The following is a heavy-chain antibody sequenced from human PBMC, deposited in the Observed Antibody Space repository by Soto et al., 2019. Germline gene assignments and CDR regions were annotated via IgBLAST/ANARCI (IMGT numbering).Heavy chain of an antibody. J-gene: IGHJ6*02. CDR2: IYYSGST. V-gene: IGHV4-39*01. CDR1: GGSISSSSYY. Sequence: SETLSLTCTVSGGSISSSSYYWGWIRQPPGKGLEWIGSIYYSGSTYYNPSLKSRVTISVDTSKNQFSLKLSSVTAADTAVYYCASGHYNWNFPHPWGMDVWGQGTTVTVSS. CDR3: ASGHYNWNFPHPWGMDV. D-gene: IGHD1-7*01.